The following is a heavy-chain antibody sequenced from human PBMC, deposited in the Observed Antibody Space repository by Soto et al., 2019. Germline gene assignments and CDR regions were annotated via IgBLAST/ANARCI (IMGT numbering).Heavy chain of an antibody. Sequence: GASVKVSCKVSGYTLTELSMHWVRQAPGKGLEWMGGFDPEDGETIYAQKFQGRVTMTEDTSTDTAYMELRSLRSEDTAVYYCARDTSVLLWFGESYQYDAFDIWGQGTMVTVSS. V-gene: IGHV1-24*01. CDR1: GYTLTELS. D-gene: IGHD3-10*01. J-gene: IGHJ3*02. CDR3: ARDTSVLLWFGESYQYDAFDI. CDR2: FDPEDGET.